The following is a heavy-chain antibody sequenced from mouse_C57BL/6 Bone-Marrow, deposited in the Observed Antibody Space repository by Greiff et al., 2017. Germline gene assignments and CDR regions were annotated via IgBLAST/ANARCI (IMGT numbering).Heavy chain of an antibody. Sequence: VQLQQSGAELAKPGASVKLSCKASGYTFTSYWMHWVKQRPGQGLEWIGYINPSSGYTKYNQKFKDKATLTADKSSSTAYMQLGSLTYDDSAVYYCASDYYGSSPDYWGQGTTLTVTS. V-gene: IGHV1-7*01. D-gene: IGHD1-1*01. J-gene: IGHJ2*01. CDR2: INPSSGYT. CDR3: ASDYYGSSPDY. CDR1: GYTFTSYW.